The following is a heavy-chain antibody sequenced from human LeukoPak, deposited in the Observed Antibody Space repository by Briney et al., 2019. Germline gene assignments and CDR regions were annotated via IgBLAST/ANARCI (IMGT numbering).Heavy chain of an antibody. V-gene: IGHV1-69-2*01. CDR1: GYTFTDYY. CDR2: VDPEDGET. D-gene: IGHD3-3*01. Sequence: ASVKVSCKVSGYTFTDYYMHWVQQAPGKGLEWMGLVDPEDGETIYAEKFQGRVTITADTSTDTAYMELSSLRSEDTAVYYCAQIFGVGNYFDYWGQGTLVTVSS. CDR3: AQIFGVGNYFDY. J-gene: IGHJ4*02.